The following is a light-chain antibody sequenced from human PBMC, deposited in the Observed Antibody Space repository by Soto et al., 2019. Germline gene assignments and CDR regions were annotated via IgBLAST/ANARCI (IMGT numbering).Light chain of an antibody. CDR3: QQSYSTPPYT. J-gene: IGKJ2*01. CDR2: NAA. V-gene: IGKV1-39*01. CDR1: QGVSGY. Sequence: DIQMTQSPSSLSASVGDRVTITCRASQGVSGYLHWYQVKPGKAPKLLIYNAASLQSGGPSRFSGSGYGTGFTLTISSLQPEDFATYYCQQSYSTPPYTFGQGTKLEI.